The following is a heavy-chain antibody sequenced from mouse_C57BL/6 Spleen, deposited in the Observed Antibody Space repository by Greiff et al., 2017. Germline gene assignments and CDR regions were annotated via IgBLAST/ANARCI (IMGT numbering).Heavy chain of an antibody. D-gene: IGHD3-1*01. CDR2: INYDGSST. Sequence: EVKLMESEGGLVQPGSSMKLSCTASGFTFSDYYMAWVRQVPEKGLEWVANINYDGSSTYYLDSLKSRFIISRDNAKNILYLQMSSLKSEDTATYYCAREENSGFAYWGQGTLVTVSA. CDR1: GFTFSDYY. J-gene: IGHJ3*01. V-gene: IGHV5-16*01. CDR3: AREENSGFAY.